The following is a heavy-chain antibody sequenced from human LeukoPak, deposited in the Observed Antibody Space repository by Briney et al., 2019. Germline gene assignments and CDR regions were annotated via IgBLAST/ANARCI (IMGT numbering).Heavy chain of an antibody. J-gene: IGHJ1*01. CDR1: GGSISSGDYY. CDR3: ARYVVAAAWAKYFQH. Sequence: PSQTLSLTCTVSGGSISSGDYYWSWIRQPPGKGLEWIGYISYSGSTYYNPSLKSRVTTSVDTSKNQFSLKLSSVTAADTAVYYCARYVVAAAWAKYFQHWGQGTLVTVSS. CDR2: ISYSGST. D-gene: IGHD2-15*01. V-gene: IGHV4-30-4*01.